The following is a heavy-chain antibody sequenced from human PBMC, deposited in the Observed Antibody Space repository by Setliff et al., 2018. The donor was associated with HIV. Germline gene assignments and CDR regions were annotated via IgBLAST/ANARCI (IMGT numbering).Heavy chain of an antibody. CDR2: MNPKSDNT. Sequence: ASVKVSCKASGYTFTNSDIRWVRQAPGQGLEWMGWMNPKSDNTGYAQKFQGRVTMTSNTFIGTAYMELSGLTSADTAVYYCARGHLDRDYWEDIVGNWFAPWGQGTLVTVSS. D-gene: IGHD2-21*01. CDR1: GYTFTNSD. CDR3: ARGHLDRDYWEDIVGNWFAP. J-gene: IGHJ5*02. V-gene: IGHV1-8*02.